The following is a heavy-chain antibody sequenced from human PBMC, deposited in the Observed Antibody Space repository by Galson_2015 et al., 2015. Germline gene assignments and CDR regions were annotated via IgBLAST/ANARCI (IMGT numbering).Heavy chain of an antibody. D-gene: IGHD6-13*01. CDR3: ARGLLELSIAAAGTASYYFDY. V-gene: IGHV4-30-2*05. J-gene: IGHJ4*02. Sequence: NPSLKIRVIISVDTSKNQFSLKLSSVTAADTAVYYCARGLLELSIAAAGTASYYFDYWGQGTPVTVSS.